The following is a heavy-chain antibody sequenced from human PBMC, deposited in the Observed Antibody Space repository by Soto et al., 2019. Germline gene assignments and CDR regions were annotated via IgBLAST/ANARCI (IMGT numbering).Heavy chain of an antibody. V-gene: IGHV1-18*01. CDR2: ISAYNGNT. Sequence: GASVKVSCKASGYTFTSYGISWVRQAPGQGLEWMGWISAYNGNTNYAQKLQGRVTMTTDTSTSTAYMELRSLRSDDTAVYYCARDPIAAAGEEYNWFDPWGQGTLVTVSS. CDR3: ARDPIAAAGEEYNWFDP. CDR1: GYTFTSYG. D-gene: IGHD6-13*01. J-gene: IGHJ5*02.